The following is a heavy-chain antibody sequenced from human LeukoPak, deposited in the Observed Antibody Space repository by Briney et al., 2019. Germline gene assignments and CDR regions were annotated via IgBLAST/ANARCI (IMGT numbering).Heavy chain of an antibody. CDR1: GGSISSSSYY. D-gene: IGHD3-3*01. J-gene: IGHJ6*03. Sequence: PSETLSLTCTVSGGSISSSSYYWGWIRQPPGKGLEWIGSIYYSGSTYYNPSLKSRVTISVDTSKNQFSLKLSSVTAADTAVYYCARPPSTFGFWSGYDDYYYMDVWGKGTTVTVSS. CDR3: ARPPSTFGFWSGYDDYYYMDV. V-gene: IGHV4-39*01. CDR2: IYYSGST.